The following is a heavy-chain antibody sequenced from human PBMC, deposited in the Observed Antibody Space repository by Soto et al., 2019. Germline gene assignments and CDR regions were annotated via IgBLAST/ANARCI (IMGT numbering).Heavy chain of an antibody. J-gene: IGHJ6*02. Sequence: SLRLSCAASGFTFSSCAMGWVRQAPGKGLEWVSDIIDSGASTYYADSVQGRFTISRDNSKSTLYLQMNSLRAEDTALYYCAKGRSYYYYYGVDVWGQGTTVTVS. CDR3: AKGRSYYYYYGVDV. CDR1: GFTFSSCA. V-gene: IGHV3-23*01. CDR2: IIDSGAST.